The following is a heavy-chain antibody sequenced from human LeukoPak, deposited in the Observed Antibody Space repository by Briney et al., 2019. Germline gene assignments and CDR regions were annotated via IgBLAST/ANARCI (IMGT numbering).Heavy chain of an antibody. D-gene: IGHD2-15*01. CDR1: GFTFSSYG. V-gene: IGHV3-33*01. CDR3: ARDPGII. CDR2: LWYDGSNK. J-gene: IGHJ4*02. Sequence: GRSLRLSCAASGFTFSSYGMHGVRQAPGKGLEWVAVLWYDGSNKYYADSVKGRFTISRDNSKNTLYLQMNSLRAEDTAVYYCARDPGIIWGQGTLVTVSS.